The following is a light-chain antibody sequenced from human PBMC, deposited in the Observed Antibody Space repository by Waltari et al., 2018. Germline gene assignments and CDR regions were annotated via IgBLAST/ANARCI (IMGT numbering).Light chain of an antibody. V-gene: IGLV2-14*01. CDR1: SSDIGAYNY. J-gene: IGLJ2*01. Sequence: QSALTQPASVSGSPGQSITISCPGTSSDIGAYNYVSWYQQYSGQAPKPIIYEVSNGPSVLSNRFAGAKSDNTASLTISGLQAEDEADYYCSSYTSSALVVFGGGTKLAVL. CDR3: SSYTSSALVV. CDR2: EVS.